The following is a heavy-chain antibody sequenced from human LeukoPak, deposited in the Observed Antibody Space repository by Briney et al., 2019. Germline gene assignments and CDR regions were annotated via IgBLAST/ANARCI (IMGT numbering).Heavy chain of an antibody. Sequence: GGSLRLSCAASGFTVSIAYMSWVRQAPGKGLEWVSYITNSGNSKSYADSVKGRFTISRDNSKNTLYLQMNSLRAEDTAVYYCARDLYVPKSCSSTSCYYYGMDVWGQGTTVTVSS. J-gene: IGHJ6*02. D-gene: IGHD2-2*01. CDR2: ITNSGNSK. V-gene: IGHV3-11*06. CDR1: GFTVSIAY. CDR3: ARDLYVPKSCSSTSCYYYGMDV.